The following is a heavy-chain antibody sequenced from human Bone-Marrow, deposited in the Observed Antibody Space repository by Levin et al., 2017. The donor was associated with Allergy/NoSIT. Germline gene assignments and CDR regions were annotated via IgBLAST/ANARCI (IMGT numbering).Heavy chain of an antibody. Sequence: GGSLRLSCAASGFTFSDAWLTWVRQAPGKGLEWVGRVKSKLGGGTTDYAAPVKDRFTISRDDSRNTVYLTMNSLKTEDTAVYYCTTELSFGELGFYFDSWGQGNLVTVSS. D-gene: IGHD3-10*01. V-gene: IGHV3-15*01. CDR1: GFTFSDAW. CDR3: TTELSFGELGFYFDS. CDR2: VKSKLGGGTT. J-gene: IGHJ4*02.